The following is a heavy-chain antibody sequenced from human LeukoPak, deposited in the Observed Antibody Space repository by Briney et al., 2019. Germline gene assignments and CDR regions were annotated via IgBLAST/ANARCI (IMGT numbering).Heavy chain of an antibody. D-gene: IGHD2-8*01. Sequence: GGSLRLSCVASGFILTNSAMTWVRQARGKGPEWVSVFSGSGDNTHYADSVKGRFTMSRDSSKNTLYLQMNSLRAEDTAIYYCAKVRTGSSVYETLATWGQGTMVTVSS. J-gene: IGHJ3*01. V-gene: IGHV3-23*01. CDR2: FSGSGDNT. CDR1: GFILTNSA. CDR3: AKVRTGSSVYETLAT.